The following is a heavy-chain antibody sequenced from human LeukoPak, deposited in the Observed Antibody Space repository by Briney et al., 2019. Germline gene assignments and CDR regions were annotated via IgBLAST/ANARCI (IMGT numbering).Heavy chain of an antibody. CDR1: GFTFSSYS. D-gene: IGHD2/OR15-2a*01. J-gene: IGHJ6*02. CDR3: AKGLSMDV. V-gene: IGHV3-23*01. Sequence: GSLRLSCAASGFTFSSYSMNWVRQAPGKGLEWVSGITGSGDNTYYADSVKGRFIISKDNSKNILYLQMNSLRVEDTAVYYCAKGLSMDVWGQGTTVTVSS. CDR2: ITGSGDNT.